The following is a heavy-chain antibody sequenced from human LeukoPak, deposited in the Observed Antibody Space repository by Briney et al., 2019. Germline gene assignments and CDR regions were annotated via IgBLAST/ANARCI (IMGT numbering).Heavy chain of an antibody. CDR2: INHSGST. D-gene: IGHD1-26*01. V-gene: IGHV4-34*01. CDR3: ARDPSGSYYVPYYFDY. CDR1: GGSFSGYY. J-gene: IGHJ4*02. Sequence: SETLSLTCAVYGGSFSGYYWSWIRQPPGKGLEWIGEINHSGSTNYNPSLKSRVTISVDTSKNQFSLKLSSVTAADTAVYYCARDPSGSYYVPYYFDYWGQGTLVTVSS.